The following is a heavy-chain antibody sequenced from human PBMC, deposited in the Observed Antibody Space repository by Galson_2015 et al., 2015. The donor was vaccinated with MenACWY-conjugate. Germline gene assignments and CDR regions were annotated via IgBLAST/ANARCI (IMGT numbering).Heavy chain of an antibody. D-gene: IGHD2-21*02. V-gene: IGHV3-23*01. Sequence: SLRLSCAASGFIFNTYWMHWVRQAPGKGLVWVSGISDSGRDSHYADSVKGTITISRDNSQNTLYLQLNSLRVEATAKYYCAKAWCGGDCLVYPFNYWGQGTLVTVSS. CDR1: GFIFNTYW. CDR2: ISDSGRDS. J-gene: IGHJ4*02. CDR3: AKAWCGGDCLVYPFNY.